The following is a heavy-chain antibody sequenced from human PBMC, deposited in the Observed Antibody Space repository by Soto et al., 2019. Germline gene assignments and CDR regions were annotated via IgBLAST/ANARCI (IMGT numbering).Heavy chain of an antibody. CDR1: GFTFSSHA. V-gene: IGHV3-48*02. CDR3: ARDARNADYDY. Sequence: GSCLRLSCAVSGFTFSSHAMDWVLQAPGKGLEWVAYIHGTRSIIYYADSVKGRFTISRDNAKNSLYLQMDSLRDEDTALYDCARDARNADYDYWGQGTLVTVSS. D-gene: IGHD3-16*01. J-gene: IGHJ4*02. CDR2: IHGTRSII.